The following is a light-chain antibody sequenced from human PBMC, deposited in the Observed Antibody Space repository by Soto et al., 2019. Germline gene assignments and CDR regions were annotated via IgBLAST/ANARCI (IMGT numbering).Light chain of an antibody. CDR1: QTVGSN. Sequence: ERVMTQSPAALSVSPGERATLSCRASQTVGSNLAWYQQKPGQAPRLLIYGASTRATGIPARFSGSGSGTEFTLTISSLQSEDFAVYYCQQYDNWPPLTFGGGTKVDI. CDR3: QQYDNWPPLT. J-gene: IGKJ4*01. V-gene: IGKV3-15*01. CDR2: GAS.